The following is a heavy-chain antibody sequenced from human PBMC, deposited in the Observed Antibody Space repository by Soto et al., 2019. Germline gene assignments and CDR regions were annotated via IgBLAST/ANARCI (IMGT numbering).Heavy chain of an antibody. CDR3: TTEGLLWFGELLHSIDY. D-gene: IGHD3-10*01. J-gene: IGHJ4*02. Sequence: EVQLVESGGGLVKPGGSLRLSCAASGFTFSNAWMSWVRQAPGKGLEWVGRIKSKTDGGTTDYAAPVKGRFTISRDDSKNTLYLQMNSLKTEDTAVYYCTTEGLLWFGELLHSIDYWGQGTLVTVSS. V-gene: IGHV3-15*01. CDR2: IKSKTDGGTT. CDR1: GFTFSNAW.